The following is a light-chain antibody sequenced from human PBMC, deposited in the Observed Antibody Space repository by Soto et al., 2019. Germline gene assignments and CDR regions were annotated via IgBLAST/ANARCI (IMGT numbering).Light chain of an antibody. CDR1: QGISTW. Sequence: EIQMTQSPSSVSASVGDRFTITFRASQGISTWLAWYQQKAGKAPNLLIYGASNLHSGVPSRFSGSGSGTNFTLTISSLQPEDFATYYCQQANSFPITFGQGTRLEI. CDR3: QQANSFPIT. V-gene: IGKV1-12*01. J-gene: IGKJ5*01. CDR2: GAS.